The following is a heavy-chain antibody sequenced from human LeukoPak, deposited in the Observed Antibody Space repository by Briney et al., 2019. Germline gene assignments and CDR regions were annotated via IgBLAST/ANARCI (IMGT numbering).Heavy chain of an antibody. CDR1: GFTFSSYS. J-gene: IGHJ4*02. D-gene: IGHD3-3*01. V-gene: IGHV3-21*01. CDR3: ARDRGVDDFWSGYYSPLQF. Sequence: GGSLRLSCAASGFTFSSYSMNWVRQAPGKGLEWVSSISSSSSYIYYADSVKGRFTISRDNAKNSLYLQMNSLRAEDTAVYYCARDRGVDDFWSGYYSPLQFWGQGTLVTVSS. CDR2: ISSSSSYI.